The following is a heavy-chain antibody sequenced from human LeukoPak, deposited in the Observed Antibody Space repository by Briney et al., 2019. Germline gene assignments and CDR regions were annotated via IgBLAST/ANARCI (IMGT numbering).Heavy chain of an antibody. CDR3: ARVGEYCSSTSCCRRFGEFPFDY. Sequence: SETLSLTCTVSGGSISSYYWSWIRQPPGKGLEWIGYIYYSGSTNYNPSLKSRVTISVDTSKNQFSLKLSSVTAADTAVYYCARVGEYCSSTSCCRRFGEFPFDYWGQGTLVTVSS. CDR2: IYYSGST. J-gene: IGHJ4*02. CDR1: GGSISSYY. D-gene: IGHD2-2*01. V-gene: IGHV4-59*01.